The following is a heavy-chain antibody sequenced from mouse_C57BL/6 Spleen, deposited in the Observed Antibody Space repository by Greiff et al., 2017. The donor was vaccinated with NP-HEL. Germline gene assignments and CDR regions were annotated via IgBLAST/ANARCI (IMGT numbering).Heavy chain of an antibody. CDR3: ATYYSNAMDY. D-gene: IGHD2-5*01. V-gene: IGHV1-82*01. Sequence: VQRVESGPELVKPGASVKISCKASGYAFSSSWMNWVKQRPGKGLEWIGRIYPGDGDTNYNGKFKGKATLTADKSSSTAYMQLSSLTSEDSAVYVYATYYSNAMDYWGQGTSVTVSS. CDR2: IYPGDGDT. J-gene: IGHJ4*01. CDR1: GYAFSSSW.